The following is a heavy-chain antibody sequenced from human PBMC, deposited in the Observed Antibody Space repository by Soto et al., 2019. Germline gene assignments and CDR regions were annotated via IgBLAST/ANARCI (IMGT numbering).Heavy chain of an antibody. V-gene: IGHV1-3*01. CDR1: GYTFTSYA. CDR3: ARGDIVVVRGVYYYYYGMDV. D-gene: IGHD2-15*01. Sequence: ASVKVSCKASGYTFTSYAMHWVRQAPGQRLEWMGWINAGNGNTKYSQKFQGWVTMTRDTSISTAYMELSRLRSDDTAVYYCARGDIVVVRGVYYYYYGMDVWGQGTTVTVS. CDR2: INAGNGNT. J-gene: IGHJ6*02.